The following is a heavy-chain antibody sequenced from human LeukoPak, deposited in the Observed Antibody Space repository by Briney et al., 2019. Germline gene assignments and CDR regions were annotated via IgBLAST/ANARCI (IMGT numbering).Heavy chain of an antibody. Sequence: SETLSLTCAVYGGSFSGYYWSWIRQPPGKGLEWIGEINHSGSTNYNSSLKRRVTISVDTSKNQFSLNLSSVTAADTAVYYCVRVLTAYFDYWGRGTLVTVSS. V-gene: IGHV4-34*01. CDR1: GGSFSGYY. D-gene: IGHD1-20*01. CDR3: VRVLTAYFDY. CDR2: INHSGST. J-gene: IGHJ4*02.